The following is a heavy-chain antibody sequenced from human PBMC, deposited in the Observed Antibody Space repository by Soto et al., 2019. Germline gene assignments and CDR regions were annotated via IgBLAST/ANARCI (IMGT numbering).Heavy chain of an antibody. CDR2: LLHSGTT. Sequence: SETLSLTCAVSGDSISSPKWWTWLRQPPGKGLEWIGDLLHSGTTNYNPSLKSRVTLSVDTSKNQFSLKLSSVTAADTAVYYCARLFYYDSSGYRSSWFDPWGQGTLVTVSS. D-gene: IGHD3-22*01. J-gene: IGHJ5*02. CDR1: GDSISSPKW. CDR3: ARLFYYDSSGYRSSWFDP. V-gene: IGHV4-4*02.